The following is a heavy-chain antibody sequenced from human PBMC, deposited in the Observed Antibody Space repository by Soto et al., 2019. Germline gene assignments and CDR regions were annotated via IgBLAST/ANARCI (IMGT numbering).Heavy chain of an antibody. D-gene: IGHD3-3*01. Sequence: EVQLVESGGGLVQPGTSLRLSCVTSGFTFADYAVHWVRQAPGKGLEWVSGISWNSGTIDYADSVKGRFTISRDNAKSSLYLQMNRLRAEDTALYYCTKDHPRRDFWNGYYFDYWGQGTLVTVSS. V-gene: IGHV3-9*01. CDR3: TKDHPRRDFWNGYYFDY. CDR1: GFTFADYA. CDR2: ISWNSGTI. J-gene: IGHJ4*02.